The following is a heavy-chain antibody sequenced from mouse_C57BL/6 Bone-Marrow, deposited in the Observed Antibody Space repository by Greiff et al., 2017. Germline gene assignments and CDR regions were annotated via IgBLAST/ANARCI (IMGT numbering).Heavy chain of an antibody. J-gene: IGHJ3*01. CDR2: ISDGGSYT. CDR3: ARVRGYGFAD. D-gene: IGHD2-2*01. Sequence: EVMLVESGGGLVKPGGSLKLSCAASGFTFSSYAMSWVRQTPEKRLEWVATISDGGSYTYYPDNVKGRFTISRDNAKNNLYLQMSHLKSEDTAMYYCARVRGYGFADWGQGTLVTVSA. CDR1: GFTFSSYA. V-gene: IGHV5-4*03.